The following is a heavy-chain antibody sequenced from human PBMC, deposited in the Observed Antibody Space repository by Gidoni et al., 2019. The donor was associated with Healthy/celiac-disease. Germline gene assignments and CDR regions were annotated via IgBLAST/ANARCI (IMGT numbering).Heavy chain of an antibody. CDR1: GFTFSSYG. Sequence: QVQLVESGGGVVQPGRSLRLSCAASGFTFSSYGMHWVRQAPGKGLDWVAVIWYDGSNKYYADSVKGRFTISRDNSKNTLYLQMNSLRAEDTAVYYCAREIYSEAGAFDIWGQGTMVTVSS. CDR2: IWYDGSNK. V-gene: IGHV3-33*01. J-gene: IGHJ3*02. D-gene: IGHD4-4*01. CDR3: AREIYSEAGAFDI.